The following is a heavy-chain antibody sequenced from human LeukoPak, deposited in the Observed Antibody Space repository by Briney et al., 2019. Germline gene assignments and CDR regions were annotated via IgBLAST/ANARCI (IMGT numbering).Heavy chain of an antibody. D-gene: IGHD4-17*01. J-gene: IGHJ5*02. CDR1: GGSISGYY. V-gene: IGHV4-59*01. CDR2: IYSSETP. CDR3: ARGHYDLAP. Sequence: SETLSLTCTVSGGSISGYYWSWIRQPPRKGLEWIGYIYSSETPKYDPSLESRVTISLDTSKNQVSLNLRSVTAAGTAIYFCARGHYDLAPWGQGILVTVSS.